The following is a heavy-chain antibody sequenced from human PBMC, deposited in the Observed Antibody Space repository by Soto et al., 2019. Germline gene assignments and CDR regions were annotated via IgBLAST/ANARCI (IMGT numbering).Heavy chain of an antibody. V-gene: IGHV1-69*01. D-gene: IGHD3-22*01. CDR1: GGTFSSFA. CDR3: ARDTLGFYYDSSGYYYFDY. J-gene: IGHJ4*02. CDR2: IIPIFGTA. Sequence: QVQLVQSGAEVKKPGSSVKVSCKASGGTFSSFAISWVRQAPGQGLEWMGGIIPIFGTANYAQKFQGRVTITADESTSTAYMEQSSLRSEDTAVYYCARDTLGFYYDSSGYYYFDYRGQGTLVTVSS.